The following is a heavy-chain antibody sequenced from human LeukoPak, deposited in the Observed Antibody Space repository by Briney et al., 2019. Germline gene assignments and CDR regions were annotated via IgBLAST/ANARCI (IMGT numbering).Heavy chain of an antibody. J-gene: IGHJ6*04. V-gene: IGHV3-30*18. Sequence: GGTLRLSCAASGFTFSGYGMHWVRQAPGKGLEWVAVISYGGSNKYYAASVKGRFTISRDNSKNTLYLQMNSLRAEDTAVYYCAKKGDCSSTSCRRYNYYYYGMDVWGKGTTVTVSS. CDR2: ISYGGSNK. CDR3: AKKGDCSSTSCRRYNYYYYGMDV. CDR1: GFTFSGYG. D-gene: IGHD2-2*01.